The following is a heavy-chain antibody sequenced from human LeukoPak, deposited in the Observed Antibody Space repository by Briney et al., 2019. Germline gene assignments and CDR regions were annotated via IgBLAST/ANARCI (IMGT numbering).Heavy chain of an antibody. CDR2: INHSGST. Sequence: PSETLSLTCTVSGGSISSGSYYWSWIRQPAGKGLEWIGEINHSGSTNYNPSLKSRVTISVDTSKNQFSLKLSSVTAADTAVYYCARSKSGGWLGNFDYWGQGTLVTVSS. CDR1: GGSISSGSYY. J-gene: IGHJ4*02. CDR3: ARSKSGGWLGNFDY. V-gene: IGHV4-61*10. D-gene: IGHD6-19*01.